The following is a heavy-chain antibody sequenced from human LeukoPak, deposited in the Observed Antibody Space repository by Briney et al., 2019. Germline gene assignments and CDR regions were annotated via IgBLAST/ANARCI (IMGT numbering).Heavy chain of an antibody. Sequence: PGGSLRLSCAASGFSFSTFWMSWVRQAPERGLEWVANIKPDGSEQYYLDSVKGRFTISRDNAKNSMYLQISSLRADDTAVYYCVRVGGLLPDYWGQGTPVTVSS. CDR2: IKPDGSEQ. CDR1: GFSFSTFW. J-gene: IGHJ4*02. V-gene: IGHV3-7*01. CDR3: VRVGGLLPDY. D-gene: IGHD2-15*01.